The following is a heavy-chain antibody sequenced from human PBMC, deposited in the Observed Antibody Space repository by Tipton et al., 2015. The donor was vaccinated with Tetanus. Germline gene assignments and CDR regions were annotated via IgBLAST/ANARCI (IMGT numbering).Heavy chain of an antibody. J-gene: IGHJ4*02. CDR2: VYHNGNT. V-gene: IGHV4-61*01. CDR1: GASVSRSSHY. CDR3: ARANNDYPKKGPFDY. Sequence: TLSLTCSVSGASVSRSSHYWTWIRQPPGKEPEWVGYVYHNGNTNYHPSLKGRLTISVDTSKNQFSLNLKSVITAGTAIYYCARANNDYPKKGPFDYWGQGILVTVSS. D-gene: IGHD5-12*01.